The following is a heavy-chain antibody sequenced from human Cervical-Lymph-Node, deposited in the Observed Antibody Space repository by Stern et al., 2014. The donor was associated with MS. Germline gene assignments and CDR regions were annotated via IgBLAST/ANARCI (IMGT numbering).Heavy chain of an antibody. CDR3: ARVGSSGWHYFDY. J-gene: IGHJ4*02. V-gene: IGHV3-11*01. Sequence: VPLVESGGGLVKPRGSLRLSCAASGFAFSDYYMTWIRQAPGKGLEWVSYISSTGTTIYYADSVKGRFTISRDNAENTVSLQMNSLRAEDTAVYYCARVGSSGWHYFDYWGQGTLVTVSS. CDR2: ISSTGTTI. D-gene: IGHD6-19*01. CDR1: GFAFSDYY.